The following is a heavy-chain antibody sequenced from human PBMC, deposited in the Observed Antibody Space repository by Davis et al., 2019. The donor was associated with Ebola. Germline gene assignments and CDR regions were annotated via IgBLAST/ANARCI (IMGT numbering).Heavy chain of an antibody. Sequence: GESLKISCTDSVITFSSYAMTWVRQAPGKGLEWVSAISGSGGSTYYADSVKGRFTISRDNSKNTLHLQMNSLRVEDTAIYYCVKDHSSSGWYRDYYYDMDVWGQGTTVTVSS. D-gene: IGHD6-19*01. CDR3: VKDHSSSGWYRDYYYDMDV. CDR1: VITFSSYA. CDR2: ISGSGGST. J-gene: IGHJ6*02. V-gene: IGHV3-23*01.